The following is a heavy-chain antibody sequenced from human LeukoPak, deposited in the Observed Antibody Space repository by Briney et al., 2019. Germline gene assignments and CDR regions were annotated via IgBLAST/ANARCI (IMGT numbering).Heavy chain of an antibody. Sequence: SETLSLTCTVSGGSISSNSYYWSWIRQPPGKGLEWIGYIYYSGSTNYNPSLKSRVTISVDTSKNQFSLKLSSVTAADTAVYYCARDGALDYDFWSGYSNGFDPWGQGTLVTVSS. CDR2: IYYSGST. D-gene: IGHD3-3*01. J-gene: IGHJ5*02. CDR1: GGSISSNSYY. V-gene: IGHV4-61*01. CDR3: ARDGALDYDFWSGYSNGFDP.